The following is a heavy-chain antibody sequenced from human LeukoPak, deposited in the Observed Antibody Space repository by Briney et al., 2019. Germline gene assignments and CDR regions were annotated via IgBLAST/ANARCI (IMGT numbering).Heavy chain of an antibody. V-gene: IGHV3-30*19. CDR1: GFTFSSYG. CDR3: ARESDYYDSSGSYSFDY. D-gene: IGHD3-22*01. CDR2: IWYDGSNK. J-gene: IGHJ4*02. Sequence: PGGSLRLSCAASGFTFSSYGMHWVRQAPGKGLEWVAVIWYDGSNKYYADSVKGRFTISRDNSKNTLYLQMNSLRAEDTAVYYCARESDYYDSSGSYSFDYWGQGTLVTVSS.